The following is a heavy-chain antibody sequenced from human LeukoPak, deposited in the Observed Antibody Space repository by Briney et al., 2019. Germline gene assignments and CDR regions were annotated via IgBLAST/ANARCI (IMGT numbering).Heavy chain of an antibody. CDR3: ARAKLYCSGGSCYDY. D-gene: IGHD2-15*01. CDR1: GFTFSSYW. CDR2: INSDGSST. Sequence: GGSLRLSCAASGFTFSSYWMHWVRQAPGKGLVWVSRINSDGSSTSYADSVKGRFTISRDNAKNSLYLQMNSLRAEDTAVYYCARAKLYCSGGSCYDYWGQGTLVTVSS. V-gene: IGHV3-74*01. J-gene: IGHJ4*02.